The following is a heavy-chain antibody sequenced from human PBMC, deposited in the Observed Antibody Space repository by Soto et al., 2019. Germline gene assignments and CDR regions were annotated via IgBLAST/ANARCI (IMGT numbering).Heavy chain of an antibody. Sequence: SETLSLTCTVSGGSISSSSYYWGWIRQPPGKGLEWIGSIYYSGSTYYNPSLKSRVTISVDTSKNKFTLKLSSVTAADTAVYYCARRLYYDSSGFEGGGMDVWGQGTTVTVSS. V-gene: IGHV4-39*01. J-gene: IGHJ6*02. D-gene: IGHD3-22*01. CDR3: ARRLYYDSSGFEGGGMDV. CDR1: GGSISSSSYY. CDR2: IYYSGST.